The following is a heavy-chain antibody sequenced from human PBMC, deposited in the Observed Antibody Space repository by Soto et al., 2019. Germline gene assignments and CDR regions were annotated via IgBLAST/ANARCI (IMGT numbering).Heavy chain of an antibody. J-gene: IGHJ3*02. Sequence: ASVKVSCKASGYTFTSYGISWVRQAPGQGLEWMGWISAYNGNTNYAQKLQGRVTMTTDTSTSTAYMELRSLRSDDTAVYYCARDRASSGSYPNAFDIRGQGTMVTVSS. CDR3: ARDRASSGSYPNAFDI. CDR2: ISAYNGNT. CDR1: GYTFTSYG. V-gene: IGHV1-18*01. D-gene: IGHD1-26*01.